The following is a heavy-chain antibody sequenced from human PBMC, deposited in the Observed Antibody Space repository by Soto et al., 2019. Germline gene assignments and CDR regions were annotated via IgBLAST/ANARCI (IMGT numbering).Heavy chain of an antibody. D-gene: IGHD3-9*01. CDR2: IYYSGST. CDR1: GGSISSSSYY. J-gene: IGHJ5*02. CDR3: ARQYCDWSTGWFDP. Sequence: SETLSLTCTVSGGSISSSSYYWGWIRQPPGKGLEWIGSIYYSGSTYYNPSLKSRVTISVDTSKNQFSLKLSSVTAADTAVYYCARQYCDWSTGWFDPWGQGTLVTVSS. V-gene: IGHV4-39*01.